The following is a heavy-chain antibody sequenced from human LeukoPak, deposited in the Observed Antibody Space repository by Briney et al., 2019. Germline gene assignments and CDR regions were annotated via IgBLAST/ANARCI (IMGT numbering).Heavy chain of an antibody. D-gene: IGHD3-3*01. CDR2: ISGSGGST. V-gene: IGHV3-23*01. CDR1: GFTFSSYG. Sequence: GGSLRLSCAASGFTFSSYGMHWVRQAPGKGLEWVAAISGSGGSTYYADSVKGRFTISRDNSKNTLYLQMNSLRAEDTAVYYCARCRDYNFWSGSAVDYWGQGTLVTVSS. J-gene: IGHJ4*02. CDR3: ARCRDYNFWSGSAVDY.